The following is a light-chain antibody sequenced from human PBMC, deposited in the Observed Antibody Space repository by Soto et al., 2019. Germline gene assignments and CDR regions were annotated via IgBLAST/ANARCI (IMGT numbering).Light chain of an antibody. CDR1: QTIRSTY. V-gene: IGKV3-20*01. CDR2: GAS. Sequence: DIVLTQSPGTLSLSPGERVTLSCRASQTIRSTYFAWYQQKPGQAPRLLIYGASSRATGIPVMFSGTGSGTDFALTISRLEPEDAAVYYCQQYGSSLITFGRGTRLEIK. J-gene: IGKJ5*01. CDR3: QQYGSSLIT.